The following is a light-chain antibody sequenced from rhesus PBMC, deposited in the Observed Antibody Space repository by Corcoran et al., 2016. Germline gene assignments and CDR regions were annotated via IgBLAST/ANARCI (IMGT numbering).Light chain of an antibody. CDR1: QGSSSY. CDR2: YAN. J-gene: IGKJ4*01. Sequence: DIQMSQSPSSLSASVGDRVTITCRASQGSSSYLNWYQQKPGKAPKLLIYYANSLASGVPSMFSGSGSGTDYTLTISSLQPEDFATYYCQQGYSTPPTFGGGTKVEIK. CDR3: QQGYSTPPT. V-gene: IGKV1-32*03.